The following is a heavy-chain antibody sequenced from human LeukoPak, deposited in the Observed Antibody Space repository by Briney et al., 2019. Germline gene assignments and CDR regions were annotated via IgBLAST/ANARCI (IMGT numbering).Heavy chain of an antibody. CDR1: GYTFTSYG. CDR3: ARTPSTSETAAGSFDY. CDR2: INPNSGGT. D-gene: IGHD6-13*01. Sequence: GASVKVSCKASGYTFTSYGISWVRQAPGQGLEWMGWINPNSGGTNYAQKLQGRVTMTTDTSTSTAYMELRSLRSDDTAVYYCARTPSTSETAAGSFDYWGQGTLVTVSS. V-gene: IGHV1-18*01. J-gene: IGHJ4*02.